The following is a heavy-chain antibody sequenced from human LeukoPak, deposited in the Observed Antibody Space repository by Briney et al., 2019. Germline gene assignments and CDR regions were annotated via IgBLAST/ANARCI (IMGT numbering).Heavy chain of an antibody. V-gene: IGHV3-21*01. D-gene: IGHD3-22*01. CDR3: ARDARVTYYYDSSGLDAFDI. CDR1: GFTFSSYS. CDR2: ISSSSSYI. Sequence: PGGSLRLSCAASGFTFSSYSMNWVRQAPGKGLEWVSSISSSSSYIYYADSVKGRFTISRDNAKNSLYLQMNSLRAEDTAVYYRARDARVTYYYDSSGLDAFDIWGQGTMVTVSS. J-gene: IGHJ3*02.